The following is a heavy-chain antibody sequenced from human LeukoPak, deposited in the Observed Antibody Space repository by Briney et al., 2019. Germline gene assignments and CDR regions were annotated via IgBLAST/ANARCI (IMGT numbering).Heavy chain of an antibody. CDR1: GFTFSNAW. D-gene: IGHD6-19*01. CDR3: TTYVTVAGTRNFDS. Sequence: GGSLRLSCAASGFTFSNAWMSWVRQAPGKGLEWIGRIRSKTDGGTTDYAAPVKDRFTISRDDSKNTLFLQINSLKTEDTAVYYCTTYVTVAGTRNFDSWGQGALVTVSS. V-gene: IGHV3-15*01. J-gene: IGHJ4*02. CDR2: IRSKTDGGTT.